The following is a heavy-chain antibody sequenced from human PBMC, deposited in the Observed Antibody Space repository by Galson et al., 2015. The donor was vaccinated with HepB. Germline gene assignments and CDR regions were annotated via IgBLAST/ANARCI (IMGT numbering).Heavy chain of an antibody. CDR2: IKYDGSEK. CDR3: AREPIKLRFYDY. J-gene: IGHJ4*02. V-gene: IGHV3-7*03. CDR1: GFTFSSYW. Sequence: SLRLSCAASGFTFSSYWMSWVRQAPGKGLEWVANIKYDGSEKYYVDSVKGRFTISRDNAKNSLYLQMNSLRAEDTAVYYCAREPIKLRFYDYWGQGTLVTVSS. D-gene: IGHD3-3*01.